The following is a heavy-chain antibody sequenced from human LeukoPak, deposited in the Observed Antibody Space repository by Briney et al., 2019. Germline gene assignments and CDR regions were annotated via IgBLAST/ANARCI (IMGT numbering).Heavy chain of an antibody. D-gene: IGHD5-18*01. CDR2: IYPGDSDT. V-gene: IGHV5-51*01. J-gene: IGHJ6*03. CDR3: VRGGYSYLLYYYYMDV. Sequence: GESLKISCKGSGYSFTSYWIGWVRQMPGKGLEWMGIIYPGDSDTRYSPSFQGQVTISADKSISTAYLQWSSLKASDTAMYYCVRGGYSYLLYYYYMDVWGKGTTVTVSS. CDR1: GYSFTSYW.